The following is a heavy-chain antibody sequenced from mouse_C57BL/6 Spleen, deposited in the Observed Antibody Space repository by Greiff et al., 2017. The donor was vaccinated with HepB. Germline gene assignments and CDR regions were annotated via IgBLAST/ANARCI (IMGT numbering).Heavy chain of an antibody. V-gene: IGHV5-6*01. CDR3: ARVITTVVDWYFDV. Sequence: EVQGVESGGDLVKPGGSLKLSCAASGFTFSSYGMSWVRQTPDKRLEWVATISSGGSYTYYPDSVKGRFTISRDNAKNTLYLQMSSLKSEDTAMYYCARVITTVVDWYFDVWGTGTTVTVSS. CDR2: ISSGGSYT. D-gene: IGHD1-1*01. CDR1: GFTFSSYG. J-gene: IGHJ1*03.